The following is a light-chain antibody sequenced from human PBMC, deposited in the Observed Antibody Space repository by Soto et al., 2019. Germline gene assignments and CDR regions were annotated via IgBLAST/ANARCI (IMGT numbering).Light chain of an antibody. CDR2: QAS. CDR1: QSLSSR. Sequence: DIQMTQSPSTLSASVGDRVTITCRASQSLSSRLAWYQQKPGKAPKLLIYQASSLQSGVPSRFSGSESGTEFPLTIRSLQPDDFATYYCQQYNTYSPQWTFGQGTKVEIK. CDR3: QQYNTYSPQWT. J-gene: IGKJ1*01. V-gene: IGKV1-5*03.